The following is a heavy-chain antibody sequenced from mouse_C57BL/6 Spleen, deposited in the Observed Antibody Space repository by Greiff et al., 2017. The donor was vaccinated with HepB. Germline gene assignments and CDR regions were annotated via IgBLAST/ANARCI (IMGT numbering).Heavy chain of an antibody. V-gene: IGHV1-50*01. CDR1: GYTFTSYW. CDR3: ARSIITTVVATGRGYFDY. CDR2: IDPSDSYT. J-gene: IGHJ2*01. Sequence: QVQLQQPGAELVKPGASVKLSCKASGYTFTSYWMQWVKQRPGQGLEWIGEIDPSDSYTNYNQKFKGKATLTVDTSSSTAYMQLSSLTSEDSAVYYWARSIITTVVATGRGYFDYWGQGTTLTVSS. D-gene: IGHD1-1*01.